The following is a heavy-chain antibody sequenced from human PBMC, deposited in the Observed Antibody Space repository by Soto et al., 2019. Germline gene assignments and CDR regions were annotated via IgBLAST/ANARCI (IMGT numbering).Heavy chain of an antibody. Sequence: QVQLVQSGAEVKKPGSSVKVSCKASGGTFSSYAVSWVRQAPGQGLEWMGGIIPIFGTANYAQKFQGRVTITADESTSTAYMELSSLRSEDTAVYYCARGSAGTVDCPSYYYYGMDVWGQGTTVTVSS. V-gene: IGHV1-69*01. CDR2: IIPIFGTA. CDR3: ARGSAGTVDCPSYYYYGMDV. J-gene: IGHJ6*02. CDR1: GGTFSSYA. D-gene: IGHD6-13*01.